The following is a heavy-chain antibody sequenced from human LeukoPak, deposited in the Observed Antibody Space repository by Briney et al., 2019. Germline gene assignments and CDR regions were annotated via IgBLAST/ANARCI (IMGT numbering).Heavy chain of an antibody. CDR2: LIPTLCTA. Sequence: ASVKVSCKASGGIFNRYVISWVRQAPGQGLELMGGLIPTLCTANYAQKFQGRVTITADKPSNTAYMELSSLRFEDRAVYYCARDVGGPANYWGQGTLVTVSS. J-gene: IGHJ4*02. CDR1: GGIFNRYV. CDR3: ARDVGGPANY. D-gene: IGHD2-15*01. V-gene: IGHV1-69*06.